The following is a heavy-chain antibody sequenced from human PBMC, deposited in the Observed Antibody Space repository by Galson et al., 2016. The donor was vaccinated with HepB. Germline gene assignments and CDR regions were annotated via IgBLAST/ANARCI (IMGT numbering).Heavy chain of an antibody. V-gene: IGHV4-34*01. CDR2: IHHSGSR. D-gene: IGHD3-3*01. CDR3: AGSSSWSGFLDV. J-gene: IGHJ6*02. Sequence: ETLSLTCAVHGGSFSNYFWTWIRQTPGRGLEWIGEIHHSGSRNSSPSLKSRVTISVDTSKNEFFLKLTSVTAADTGVYYCAGSSSWSGFLDVWGQGTTVSVSS. CDR1: GGSFSNYF.